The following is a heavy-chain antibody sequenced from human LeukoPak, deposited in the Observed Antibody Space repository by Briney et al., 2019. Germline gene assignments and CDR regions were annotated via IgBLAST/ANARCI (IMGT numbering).Heavy chain of an antibody. CDR1: NGSITSHY. V-gene: IGHV4-59*08. D-gene: IGHD7-27*01. CDR3: ARFNWGGYYFDS. Sequence: SETLSLTCTVSNGSITSHYWSWIRQSPGQGPEWIGYVYYSGSTCYNPSLKSRVTVSMDTSKKQFSLIMKSVTGADTAVYFCARFNWGGYYFDSWGQGALVTVSS. J-gene: IGHJ4*02. CDR2: VYYSGST.